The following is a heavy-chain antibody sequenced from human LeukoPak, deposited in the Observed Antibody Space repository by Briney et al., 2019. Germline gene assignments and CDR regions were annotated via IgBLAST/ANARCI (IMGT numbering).Heavy chain of an antibody. CDR1: GGSMGSYY. V-gene: IGHV4-4*07. CDR2: IYTTGRT. J-gene: IGHJ2*01. Sequence: SETLSLTCTVSGGSMGSYYWTWLRQPAGKGLEWIGRIYTTGRTNYNPSLKSRVSMSVDTSKSQLSLKLNSVTAADTAVYYCARDEGAGRYWYFDLWGRGTLVTVSS. D-gene: IGHD1-26*01. CDR3: ARDEGAGRYWYFDL.